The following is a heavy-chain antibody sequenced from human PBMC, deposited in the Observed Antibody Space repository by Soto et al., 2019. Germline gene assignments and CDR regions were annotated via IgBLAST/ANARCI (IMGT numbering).Heavy chain of an antibody. J-gene: IGHJ4*02. D-gene: IGHD2-15*01. V-gene: IGHV4-39*01. Sequence: SETLSLTCTVSGGSISSGSYYWGWIRQPPGKGLEWIGSIYYSGSTYYNPSLKSRVTISVDTSKNQFSLKLSSVTAADTAVYYCARQSLDCSGGSCYTYYFDYWGQGTLVTVSS. CDR1: GGSISSGSYY. CDR2: IYYSGST. CDR3: ARQSLDCSGGSCYTYYFDY.